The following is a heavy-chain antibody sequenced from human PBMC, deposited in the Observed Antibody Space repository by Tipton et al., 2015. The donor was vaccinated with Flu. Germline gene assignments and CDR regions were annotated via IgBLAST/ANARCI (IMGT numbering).Heavy chain of an antibody. CDR1: GYTFTSYG. V-gene: IGHV1-18*04. CDR3: ARDVPKGFGELLPLDYYYMDV. J-gene: IGHJ6*03. CDR2: ISAYNGNT. D-gene: IGHD3-10*01. Sequence: QSGAEVKKPGASVKVSCKASGYTFTSYGISWVRQAPGQGLEWMGWISAYNGNTNYAQKLQGRVTMTTDTSTSTAYMELRSLRSDDTAVYYCARDVPKGFGELLPLDYYYMDVWGKGTTVTVSS.